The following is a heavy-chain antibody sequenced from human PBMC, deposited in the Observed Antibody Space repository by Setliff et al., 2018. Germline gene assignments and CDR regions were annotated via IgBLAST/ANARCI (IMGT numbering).Heavy chain of an antibody. CDR2: IKEDGSTK. Sequence: GGSLSLSCVASEFTFSLYWMTWVRQAPGKGLEWVANIKEDGSTKYYLDSVKGRFTISRDNAQKSLYLEMNSLRAEDTAVYYCARDSWGPDYWGQGTLVTVSS. CDR1: EFTFSLYW. D-gene: IGHD3-16*01. V-gene: IGHV3-7*01. J-gene: IGHJ4*02. CDR3: ARDSWGPDY.